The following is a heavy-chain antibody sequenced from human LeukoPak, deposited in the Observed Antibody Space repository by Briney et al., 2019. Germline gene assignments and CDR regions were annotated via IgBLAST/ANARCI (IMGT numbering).Heavy chain of an antibody. CDR3: ARVGGEWFGELLDSYYFDY. D-gene: IGHD3-10*01. CDR2: IYYSGST. J-gene: IGHJ4*02. Sequence: PSETLSLTCTASGGSISSGGYYWSWIRQHPGKGLEWIGYIYYSGSTYYNPSLKSRVTISVDTSKNQFSLKLSSVTAADTAVYYCARVGGEWFGELLDSYYFDYWGQGTLVTVSS. CDR1: GGSISSGGYY. V-gene: IGHV4-31*03.